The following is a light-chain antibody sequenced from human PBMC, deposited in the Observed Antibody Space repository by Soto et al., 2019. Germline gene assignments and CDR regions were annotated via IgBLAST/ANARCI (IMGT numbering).Light chain of an antibody. CDR3: QQYDNLPCA. J-gene: IGKJ1*01. V-gene: IGKV1-33*01. Sequence: DIQMTQSPSSLSASVGDRVTITCQASQDISNYLNWYQQKPGKAPKLRIYDASNLETGDPSRFSGSGSGTDFTFTISSLQAEDIATYYCQQYDNLPCAFGQRNKVEIK. CDR1: QDISNY. CDR2: DAS.